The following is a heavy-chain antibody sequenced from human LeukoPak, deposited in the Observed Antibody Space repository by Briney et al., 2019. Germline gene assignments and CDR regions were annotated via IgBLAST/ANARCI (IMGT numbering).Heavy chain of an antibody. CDR1: GFTFSDYY. CDR3: ATDVGQLWSPDN. V-gene: IGHV3-11*01. J-gene: IGHJ4*02. Sequence: GGSLRLSCAASGFTFSDYYMSWIRQAPGKGLEWVSYISGSGNTIFYADSVKGRFTISRDNAKNSVYLHMNRLRADDTAVYYCATDVGQLWSPDNWGQGTRVTVSS. D-gene: IGHD5-18*01. CDR2: ISGSGNTI.